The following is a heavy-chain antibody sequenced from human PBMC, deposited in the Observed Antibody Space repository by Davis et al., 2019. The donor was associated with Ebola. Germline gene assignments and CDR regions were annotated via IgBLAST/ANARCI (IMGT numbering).Heavy chain of an antibody. CDR3: ARGNYDFWSGISWDYYYGMDV. CDR2: INPTGGST. V-gene: IGHV1-46*01. CDR1: GYTFTSYY. D-gene: IGHD3-3*01. Sequence: ASVTVSCKASGYTFTSYYMHCVRQPPAQGLEWMGLINPTGGSTSYAQKFQGRVTMTRDTSTSTVYMELSSLRSDDTAVYYCARGNYDFWSGISWDYYYGMDVWGQGTTVTVSS. J-gene: IGHJ6*02.